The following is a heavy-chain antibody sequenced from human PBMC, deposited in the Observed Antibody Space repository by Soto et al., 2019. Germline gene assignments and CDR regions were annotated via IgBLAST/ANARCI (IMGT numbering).Heavy chain of an antibody. CDR2: IWYDGSNK. J-gene: IGHJ6*02. V-gene: IGHV3-33*01. CDR1: GFTCSSYG. CDR3: AREPTGGVYAADYYYYGMDV. Sequence: GGSLRLSCAASGFTCSSYGMHWVRQAPGKGLEWVAVIWYDGSNKYYADSVKGRFTISRDNSKNTLYLQMNSLRAEDTAVYYCAREPTGGVYAADYYYYGMDVWGQGTTVTVSS. D-gene: IGHD2-8*01.